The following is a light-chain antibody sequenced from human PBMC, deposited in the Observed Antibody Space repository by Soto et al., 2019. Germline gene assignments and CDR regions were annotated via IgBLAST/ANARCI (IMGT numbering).Light chain of an antibody. CDR3: QQYDNLPLT. Sequence: DIQMTQSPSSLSASVGDRVTITCQASQDISNYLNWYQQKPGKAPKLLIYDASNLETGVPSRFSGSESGTDFTFTISSLQPEDIATYYCQQYDNLPLTFGVGTKVEIK. J-gene: IGKJ4*01. CDR2: DAS. CDR1: QDISNY. V-gene: IGKV1-33*01.